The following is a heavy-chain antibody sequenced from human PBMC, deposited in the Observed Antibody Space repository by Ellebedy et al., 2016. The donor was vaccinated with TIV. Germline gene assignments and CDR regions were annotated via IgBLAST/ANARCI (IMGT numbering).Heavy chain of an antibody. Sequence: MPSETLSLTCAVYGGSFSGHSWSWIRQPPGKGLEWIGEINHRGSTSYNRSLRSRVTISIDTSRHQFSLRLSAVTAADTAVYFCAREGAKYCSAGICYSEDYWGQGTQVTVSS. CDR3: AREGAKYCSAGICYSEDY. V-gene: IGHV4-34*01. CDR1: GGSFSGHS. J-gene: IGHJ4*02. D-gene: IGHD2-15*01. CDR2: INHRGST.